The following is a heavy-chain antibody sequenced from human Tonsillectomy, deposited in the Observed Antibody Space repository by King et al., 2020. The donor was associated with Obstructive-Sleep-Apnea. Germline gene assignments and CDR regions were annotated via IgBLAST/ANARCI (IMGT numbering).Heavy chain of an antibody. D-gene: IGHD2-21*02. Sequence: QLQESGPGLVKPSETLSLTCSVSGGSISPYYWNWLRLSPGKGLEWIGYIYYDGSTNYNPSLKSRVTISIDSSRTHFSLKLTSVTAPDTAVYYCARGVTSATYFHYSALDVWGQGSTVTVSS. V-gene: IGHV4-59*12. CDR1: GGSISPYY. CDR3: ARGVTSATYFHYSALDV. J-gene: IGHJ6*02. CDR2: IYYDGST.